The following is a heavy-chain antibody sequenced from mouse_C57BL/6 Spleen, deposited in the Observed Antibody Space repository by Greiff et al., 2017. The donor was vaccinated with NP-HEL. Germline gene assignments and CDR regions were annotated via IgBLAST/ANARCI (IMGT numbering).Heavy chain of an antibody. CDR3: ARAYYSNYRYFDV. J-gene: IGHJ1*03. D-gene: IGHD2-5*01. Sequence: VQLQQPGAELVRPGSSVKLSCKASGYTFTSYWMDWVKQRPGQGLEWIGNIYPSDSETHYNQKFKDKATLTVDKSSSTAYMQLSSPTSEDSAVYYCARAYYSNYRYFDVWGTGTTVTVSS. CDR1: GYTFTSYW. V-gene: IGHV1-61*01. CDR2: IYPSDSET.